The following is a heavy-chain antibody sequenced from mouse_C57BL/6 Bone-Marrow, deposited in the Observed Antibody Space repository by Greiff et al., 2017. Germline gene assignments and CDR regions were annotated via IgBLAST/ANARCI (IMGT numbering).Heavy chain of an antibody. CDR3: ASPITTVYYYAMDY. CDR2: ISSGGSYT. CDR1: GFTFSSYG. Sequence: DVQLQESGGDLVKPGGSLKLSCAASGFTFSSYGMSWVRQTPDKRLEWVATISSGGSYTYYPDSVKGRFTISRDNAKNTLYLQMSSLKSEDTAMYYCASPITTVYYYAMDYWGQGTSVTVSS. V-gene: IGHV5-6*01. J-gene: IGHJ4*01. D-gene: IGHD1-1*01.